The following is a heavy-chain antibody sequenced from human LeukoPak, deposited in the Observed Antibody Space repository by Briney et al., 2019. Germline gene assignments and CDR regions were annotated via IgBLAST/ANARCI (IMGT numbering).Heavy chain of an antibody. V-gene: IGHV3-30*03. CDR3: ARDRVAVAGNDEFDY. Sequence: GRSLRLSCAASGFTFSSYGMHWVRQAPGKGLEWVAVISYDGSNKYYADSVKGRFTISRDNSKNTLYLQMNSLRAEDTAVYYCARDRVAVAGNDEFDYWGQGTLVTVSS. D-gene: IGHD6-19*01. J-gene: IGHJ4*02. CDR1: GFTFSSYG. CDR2: ISYDGSNK.